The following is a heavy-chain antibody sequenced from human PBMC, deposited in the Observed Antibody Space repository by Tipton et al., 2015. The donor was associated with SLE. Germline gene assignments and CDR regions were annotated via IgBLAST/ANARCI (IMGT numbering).Heavy chain of an antibody. CDR2: IYTSGST. CDR3: ARDGNRQGYFDY. Sequence: TLSLTCTVSGGSISSYYWSWIRQPPGKGLEWIGYIYTSGSTNYNPSLKSRVTISVDTSKNQFSLKLSSVTAADTAVYYCARDGNRQGYFDYWGQGTLVTVSS. CDR1: GGSISSYY. J-gene: IGHJ4*02. V-gene: IGHV4-4*08.